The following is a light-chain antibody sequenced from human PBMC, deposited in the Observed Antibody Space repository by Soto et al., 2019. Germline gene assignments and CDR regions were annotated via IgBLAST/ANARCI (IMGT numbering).Light chain of an antibody. CDR3: QQYGSSLIT. CDR1: QNLGTLY. Sequence: EIVLTQSPGTLSLSPGERGTLSCRASQNLGTLYLAWFQQKSGQAPRLLIYGASSRATGIPDRFSGSGSGTDFTLTISRLEPEDFAVYYCQQYGSSLITFGQGTRLEIK. CDR2: GAS. J-gene: IGKJ5*01. V-gene: IGKV3-20*01.